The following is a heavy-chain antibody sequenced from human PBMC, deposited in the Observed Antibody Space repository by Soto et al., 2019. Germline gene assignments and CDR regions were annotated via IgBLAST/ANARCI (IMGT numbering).Heavy chain of an antibody. V-gene: IGHV3-53*01. CDR2: IYSGGST. CDR1: GFTVSSNY. Sequence: GGSLRLSCAASGFTVSSNYMSWVRQAPGKGLEWVSVIYSGGSTYYADSVKGRFTISRDNSKNTLYLQMNSLRAEDTAVYYCARAYYDILTGSDGMDVWGQGTTVTVSS. CDR3: ARAYYDILTGSDGMDV. J-gene: IGHJ6*02. D-gene: IGHD3-9*01.